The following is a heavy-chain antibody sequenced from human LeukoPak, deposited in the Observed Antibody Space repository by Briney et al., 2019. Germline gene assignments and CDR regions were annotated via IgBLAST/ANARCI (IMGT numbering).Heavy chain of an antibody. D-gene: IGHD2-2*01. CDR1: GGSISSGSYY. CDR3: ARYCSSTSCYDYFDY. Sequence: SETLSLTCSVFGGSISSGSYYWSCIRQPAGKGLECIGRIYTSGSTNYNPSLKSRVTISVDTSKHQFSLKLSSVTAADTAVYYCARYCSSTSCYDYFDYWGQGTLVTVSS. V-gene: IGHV4-61*02. J-gene: IGHJ4*02. CDR2: IYTSGST.